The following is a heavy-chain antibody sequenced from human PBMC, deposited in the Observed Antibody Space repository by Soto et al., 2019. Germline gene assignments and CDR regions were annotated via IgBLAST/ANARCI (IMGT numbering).Heavy chain of an antibody. J-gene: IGHJ4*02. CDR3: ARGGGWNGGGFDY. V-gene: IGHV3-72*01. D-gene: IGHD1-1*01. Sequence: EVRLVESGGGLVQPGGSLRLSCAASGFTFSDLYMDWVRQAPGKGLEWVGRSRSKGASYTTDYAASVRGRFTISRDDSNGSLYLQMNSLKTEDTAVYYCARGGGWNGGGFDYWGQGTLVTVSS. CDR1: GFTFSDLY. CDR2: SRSKGASYTT.